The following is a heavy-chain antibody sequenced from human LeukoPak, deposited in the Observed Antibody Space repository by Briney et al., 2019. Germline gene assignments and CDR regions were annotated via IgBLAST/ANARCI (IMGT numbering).Heavy chain of an antibody. CDR1: GYTFTSYG. CDR3: ARAGYCSGGSCWGHNWFDP. CDR2: ISAYNGNT. V-gene: IGHV1-18*01. J-gene: IGHJ5*02. D-gene: IGHD2-15*01. Sequence: ASVKVSCKASGYTFTSYGISWVRQAPGQGLEWMGWISAYNGNTNYAQKLQGRVTMTTDTSTSTAYMELRSLRSDDTAVYYCARAGYCSGGSCWGHNWFDPWGQGTLVTVSS.